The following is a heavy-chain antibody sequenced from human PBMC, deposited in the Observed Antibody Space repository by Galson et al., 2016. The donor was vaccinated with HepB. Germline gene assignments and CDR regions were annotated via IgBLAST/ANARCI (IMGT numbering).Heavy chain of an antibody. Sequence: SLRLSCAASGFPFSRYWMHWVRQAPGKGLVWVSRINSDGSSTTYADSVKGRFTISRDNAKNTLYLQMNSLRVDDTAIYYCGRDHSVVLTTAYNWFDPWGQGTLVTVSS. CDR3: GRDHSVVLTTAYNWFDP. J-gene: IGHJ5*02. CDR2: INSDGSST. V-gene: IGHV3-74*01. CDR1: GFPFSRYW. D-gene: IGHD4-23*01.